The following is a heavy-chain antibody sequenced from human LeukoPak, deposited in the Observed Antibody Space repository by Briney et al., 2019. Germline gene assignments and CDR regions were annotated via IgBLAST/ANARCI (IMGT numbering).Heavy chain of an antibody. CDR1: GFTFSSYA. J-gene: IGHJ4*02. CDR2: ISSDGSNK. D-gene: IGHD6-13*01. V-gene: IGHV3-30*04. CDR3: AKDHGSSDWYYFDY. Sequence: GGSLRLSCVASGFTFSSYAMHWVRQAPGKGLEWVAVISSDGSNKYYADSVKGRFTISRDNSKNTLYLQMNTLRADDTAVYYCAKDHGSSDWYYFDYWGQGTLVTVSS.